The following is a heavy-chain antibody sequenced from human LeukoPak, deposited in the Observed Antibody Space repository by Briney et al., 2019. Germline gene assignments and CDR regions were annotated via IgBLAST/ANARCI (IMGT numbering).Heavy chain of an antibody. CDR2: ISYGGSNK. CDR3: ARSDTYCSGGSCPPNTFDAFDI. J-gene: IGHJ3*02. V-gene: IGHV3-30-3*01. Sequence: GGSLRLSCAASGFTFSSYAMHWVRQAPGKGLEWVAVISYGGSNKYYADSVKGRFTISRDNSKNTLYLQMNSLRAEDTAVYYCARSDTYCSGGSCPPNTFDAFDIWGQGTMVTASS. D-gene: IGHD2-15*01. CDR1: GFTFSSYA.